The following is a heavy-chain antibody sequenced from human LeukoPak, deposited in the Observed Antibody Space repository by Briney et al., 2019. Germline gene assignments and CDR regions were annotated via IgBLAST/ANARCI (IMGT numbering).Heavy chain of an antibody. CDR3: AKDGDDYSNYYYYYGMDV. D-gene: IGHD4-11*01. CDR2: ISGSGRNS. Sequence: PGGSLRLSCAASGFTFSHNAMSGVRQAPGKGREGVSVISGSGRNSYYADSVKGRFTISRDNSKNTLYLQMNSLRAEDTAVYYCAKDGDDYSNYYYYYGMDVWGQGTTVTVSS. V-gene: IGHV3-23*01. CDR1: GFTFSHNA. J-gene: IGHJ6*02.